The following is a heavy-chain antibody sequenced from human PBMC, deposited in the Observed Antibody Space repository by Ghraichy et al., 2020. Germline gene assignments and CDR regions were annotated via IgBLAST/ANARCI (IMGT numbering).Heavy chain of an antibody. V-gene: IGHV4-39*01. Sequence: SENLSLTCTVSGGSISSSSYYWGWIRQPPGKGLEWIGSVFYSGNTYYKPSLESRVTISVDTSKNQFFLELRSVTAADTAIYYCAGPGGGSTWYNWFDPWGQGTLVTVSS. J-gene: IGHJ5*02. CDR1: GGSISSSSYY. CDR3: AGPGGGSTWYNWFDP. CDR2: VFYSGNT. D-gene: IGHD2-15*01.